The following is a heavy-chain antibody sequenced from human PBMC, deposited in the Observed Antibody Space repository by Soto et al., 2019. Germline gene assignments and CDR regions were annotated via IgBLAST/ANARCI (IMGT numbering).Heavy chain of an antibody. CDR3: AKRAPYYFDS. J-gene: IGHJ4*02. CDR1: GFTYINYA. CDR2: IGTSGGT. V-gene: IGHV3-23*01. Sequence: GGSLRLSCAASGFTYINYAMSWVRQAPGKGLEWVSTIGTSGGTYYPDSVRGRFTISRDNSRNTLYLQMNSLGPEDTAVYYCAKRAPYYFDSWGQGTQVTVSS.